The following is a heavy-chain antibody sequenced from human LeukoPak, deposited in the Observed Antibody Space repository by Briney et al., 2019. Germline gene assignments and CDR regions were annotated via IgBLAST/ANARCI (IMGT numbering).Heavy chain of an antibody. CDR1: GYSFTSFG. CDR3: ARRGSGSYSENYFDY. CDR2: ISAYNGNT. D-gene: IGHD1-26*01. Sequence: SVKVSCKASGYSFTSFGISWVRQAPGQGLEWMGWISAYNGNTNYVQKFQGRVTMTTDTSTSTAYMELSSLRSEDTTVYYCARRGSGSYSENYFDYWGQGTLVTVSS. J-gene: IGHJ4*02. V-gene: IGHV1-18*01.